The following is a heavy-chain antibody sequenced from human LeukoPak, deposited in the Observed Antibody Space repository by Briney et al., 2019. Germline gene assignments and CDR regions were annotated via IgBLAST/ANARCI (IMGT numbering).Heavy chain of an antibody. CDR1: GFSFDDYA. CDR3: ARGDGYAQRD. J-gene: IGHJ4*02. D-gene: IGHD5-12*01. Sequence: GGSLRLSCAASGFSFDDYAMHWVRQAPGKGLEWVSGISWNSGSIGYADSVKGRFTISRDNTKDTLFLQMNSLRAEDTAVYYCARGDGYAQRDWGQGTLVTVPS. CDR2: ISWNSGSI. V-gene: IGHV3-9*01.